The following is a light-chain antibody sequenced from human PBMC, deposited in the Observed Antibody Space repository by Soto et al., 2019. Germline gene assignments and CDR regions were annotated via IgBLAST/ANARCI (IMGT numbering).Light chain of an antibody. CDR1: QNIRNY. CDR3: QQLHSTSSYT. Sequence: DIQLTQSPSSLSASVGDRVTITCRASQNIRNYLNWYQQRPGKTPNLLVYDASNLRSGVPSRFSGSGSGTDFTLTISSLQPEDLATYYCQQLHSTSSYTFGQGTRVDIK. CDR2: DAS. V-gene: IGKV1-39*01. J-gene: IGKJ2*01.